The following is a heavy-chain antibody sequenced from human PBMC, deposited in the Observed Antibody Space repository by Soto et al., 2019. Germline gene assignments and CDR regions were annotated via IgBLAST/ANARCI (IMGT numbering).Heavy chain of an antibody. CDR3: AKEALPYCSSTSCYGSFDY. J-gene: IGHJ4*02. CDR2: ISGSGGST. Sequence: GGSLRLSCAASGFTFSSYAMSWVRQAPGKGLEWVSAISGSGGSTYYADSVKGRFTISRDNSKNTLYLQMNSLRAEDTAVYYCAKEALPYCSSTSCYGSFDYWGQGTLVTVSS. D-gene: IGHD2-2*01. V-gene: IGHV3-23*01. CDR1: GFTFSSYA.